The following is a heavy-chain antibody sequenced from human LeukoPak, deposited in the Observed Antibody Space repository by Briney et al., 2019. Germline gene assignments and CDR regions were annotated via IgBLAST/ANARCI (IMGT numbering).Heavy chain of an antibody. V-gene: IGHV3-21*01. J-gene: IGHJ4*02. Sequence: KAGGSLRLSCAASGLTFSSYSMNWVRQAPGKGLEWVSSISSSSSYIYYADSVKGRFTISRDNAKNSLYLQINSLRAEDTAVYYCALIIGNNGLFDYWGQGTLVTVSS. D-gene: IGHD2-8*01. CDR2: ISSSSSYI. CDR3: ALIIGNNGLFDY. CDR1: GLTFSSYS.